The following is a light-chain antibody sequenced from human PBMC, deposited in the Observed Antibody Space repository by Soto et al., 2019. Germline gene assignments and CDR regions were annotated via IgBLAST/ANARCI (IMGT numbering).Light chain of an antibody. CDR1: TILLYNNTYNY. Sequence: EIVVTQSPLTLPGARCGPASIFCRSSTILLYNNTYNYLDWYVQEPGQSPQLLIYFGSNRAPGVPDRFSGSGSGTDFTLKINRVEAEDVGTYYCMQALQSLTFGQGTRLEIK. V-gene: IGKV2-28*01. J-gene: IGKJ5*01. CDR3: MQALQSLT. CDR2: FGS.